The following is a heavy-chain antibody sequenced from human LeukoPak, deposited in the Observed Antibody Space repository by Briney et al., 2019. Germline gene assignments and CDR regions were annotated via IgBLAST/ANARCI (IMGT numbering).Heavy chain of an antibody. Sequence: GGSLRLSCAASGFTFSSYAMSWVRQAPGKGLEWVSAISGSGGSTYYADSVKGRFTISRDNSKNTLYLQMNSLRAEDTAVYYCARDVGYRSWFDPWGQGTLVIVSS. CDR3: ARDVGYRSWFDP. D-gene: IGHD5-18*01. V-gene: IGHV3-23*01. J-gene: IGHJ5*02. CDR2: ISGSGGST. CDR1: GFTFSSYA.